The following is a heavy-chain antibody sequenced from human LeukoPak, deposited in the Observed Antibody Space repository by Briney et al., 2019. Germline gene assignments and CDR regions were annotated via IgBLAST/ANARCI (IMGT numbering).Heavy chain of an antibody. D-gene: IGHD4-17*01. V-gene: IGHV3-23*01. CDR2: ISDDGTYT. J-gene: IGHJ4*02. CDR3: ARTRANPHDYGDYGGFDY. CDR1: GFTFNIYT. Sequence: GGSLRLSCAASGFTFNIYTMTWVRQAPGKGLEWVSIISDDGTYTYYADSVKGRFTISRDNSKNTLYLQMNSLRAEDTAVYYCARTRANPHDYGDYGGFDYWGQGTLVTVSS.